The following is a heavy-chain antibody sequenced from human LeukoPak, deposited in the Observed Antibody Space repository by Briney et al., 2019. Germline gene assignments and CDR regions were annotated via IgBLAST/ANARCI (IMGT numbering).Heavy chain of an antibody. CDR1: GGTFSSYA. D-gene: IGHD2-15*01. J-gene: IGHJ6*04. CDR3: AIDAAEYYYYGMDV. CDR2: IIPIFGTA. V-gene: IGHV1-69*01. Sequence: SVKVSCKASGGTFSSYAISWVRQAPRQRLEWMGGIIPIFGTANYAQKFQARVTITADESTSTAYMELSSLRSEDTAVYYCAIDAAEYYYYGMDVWGKGTTVTVSS.